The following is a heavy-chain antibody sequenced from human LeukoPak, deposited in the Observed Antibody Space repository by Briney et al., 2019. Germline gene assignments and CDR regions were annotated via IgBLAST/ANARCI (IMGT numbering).Heavy chain of an antibody. CDR1: GYTFTSYG. CDR2: ISAYNGNT. D-gene: IGHD3-3*01. CDR3: ARDLEPIFRAAWSPFKQ. V-gene: IGHV1-18*01. J-gene: IGHJ4*02. Sequence: ASVKVSCKASGYTFTSYGISWVRQAPGQGLAWMGWISAYNGNTNYPQKLQGRVTMTTDTSTSTAYMELRSLRSDDTAVYYCARDLEPIFRAAWSPFKQWGQGTLVTVSS.